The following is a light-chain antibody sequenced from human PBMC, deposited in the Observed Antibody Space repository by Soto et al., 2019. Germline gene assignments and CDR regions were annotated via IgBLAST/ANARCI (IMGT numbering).Light chain of an antibody. CDR3: QQYDSSSAT. CDR1: QTISTW. Sequence: IQMTQSPSTLSASAGDRVTITCRASQTISTWLAWYQHKAGKAPRLLIYDASSLETGVSSRFSGGGSGTEFTLTISNLQPDDFATYYCQQYDSSSATFGGGTKVDIK. CDR2: DAS. J-gene: IGKJ4*01. V-gene: IGKV1-5*01.